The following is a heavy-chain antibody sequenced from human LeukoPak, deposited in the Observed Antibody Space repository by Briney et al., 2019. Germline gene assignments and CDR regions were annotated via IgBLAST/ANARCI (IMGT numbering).Heavy chain of an antibody. CDR2: IYPADSDT. CDR3: ARFDPPTMIVAVGRNDAFDI. J-gene: IGHJ3*02. D-gene: IGHD3-22*01. V-gene: IGHV5-51*01. Sequence: GQSLKISCKGSGSRFTSYWIGWVRQMPGKGLEWMGIIYPADSDTRYSPSFQGQVTISADKSISTAYLQWSSLKASDTAMYYCARFDPPTMIVAVGRNDAFDIWGQGTMVTVSS. CDR1: GSRFTSYW.